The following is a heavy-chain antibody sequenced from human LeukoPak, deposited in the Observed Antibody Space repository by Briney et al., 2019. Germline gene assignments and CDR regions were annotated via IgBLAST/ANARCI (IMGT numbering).Heavy chain of an antibody. V-gene: IGHV3-7*01. CDR1: GFTFSSYA. CDR2: IKQDGSEK. J-gene: IGHJ4*02. Sequence: PGGSLRLSCAASGFTFSSYAMSWDRQAAGKGLEWVANIKQDGSEKHYVDSVKGRFTISRDNAKNSLYLQMNSLRAEDTAVYYCARGRTVAGRWGQGTLVSVSS. CDR3: ARGRTVAGR. D-gene: IGHD6-19*01.